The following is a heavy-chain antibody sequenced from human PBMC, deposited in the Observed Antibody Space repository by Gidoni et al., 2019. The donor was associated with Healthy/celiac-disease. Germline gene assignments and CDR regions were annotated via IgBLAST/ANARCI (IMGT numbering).Heavy chain of an antibody. CDR2: ISYDGSNK. V-gene: IGHV3-30*18. D-gene: IGHD4-17*01. CDR3: AKSPTVADALTTA. J-gene: IGHJ4*02. CDR1: GFTFSSYG. Sequence: GFTFSSYGMHWVRQAPGKGLEWVAVISYDGSNKYYAGSVKGRFTISRDNSKNTLYLQMNSLRAEDTAVYYCAKSPTVADALTTARGQGTLVTVSS.